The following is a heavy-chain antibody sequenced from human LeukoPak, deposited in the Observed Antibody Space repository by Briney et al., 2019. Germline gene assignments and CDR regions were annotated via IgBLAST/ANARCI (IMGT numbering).Heavy chain of an antibody. J-gene: IGHJ4*02. CDR1: GFTFSDYY. V-gene: IGHV3-11*01. D-gene: IGHD5-12*01. CDR3: ARDIGGVATEYYFDY. Sequence: GGSLRLSCAASGFTFSDYYMSWVRQAPGKGLEWVSYISRSGDIIYYADSVKGRFTISRGNAKDSLYLQMNSLRAEDTAVYYCARDIGGVATEYYFDYWGQGTLVTVSS. CDR2: ISRSGDII.